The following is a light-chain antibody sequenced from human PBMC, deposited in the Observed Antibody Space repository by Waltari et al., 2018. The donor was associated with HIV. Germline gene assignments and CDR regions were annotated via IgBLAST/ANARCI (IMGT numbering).Light chain of an antibody. V-gene: IGLV2-8*01. Sequence: QSALTQPPSASGSAGQSVTISCTGTSSDVGGYNYVSWYQQHPGKAPKLMIFEVSKRPSGGLDRFSGSKSGNSASLTVSGLQAEDEADYFCSSYAGSNNWVFGGGTKLTVL. CDR3: SSYAGSNNWV. CDR1: SSDVGGYNY. J-gene: IGLJ2*01. CDR2: EVS.